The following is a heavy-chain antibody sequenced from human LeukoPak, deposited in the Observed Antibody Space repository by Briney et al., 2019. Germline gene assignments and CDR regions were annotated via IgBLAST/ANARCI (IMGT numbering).Heavy chain of an antibody. D-gene: IGHD2-2*01. V-gene: IGHV4-59*08. CDR2: IYYSGST. CDR1: ASSITVDC. CDR3: AGLISHQLAAVNNRYRDIAV. J-gene: IGHJ6*04. Sequence: SETLSLTQPLSASSITVDCCGSTRQPPGKGLEWIGYIYYSGSTNYDPSLKSRVTMSVDTPKNQFSLKLSSVTAADTSVYYCAGLISHQLAAVNNRYRDIAVRGKGTAVTVSS.